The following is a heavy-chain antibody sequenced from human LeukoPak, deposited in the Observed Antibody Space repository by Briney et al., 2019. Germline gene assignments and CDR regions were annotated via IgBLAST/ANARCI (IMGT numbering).Heavy chain of an antibody. CDR2: ISDGGSDT. Sequence: GGSLRLSCAASGFTFNNYAMTWVRQAPGKGLEWVSSISDGGSDTYYAGSVKGRFTVSRDDSKNTLYMQMNSLRAEDTAVYYCAKRVSYSNSAAYFDYWGQGTLVTVSS. D-gene: IGHD6-6*01. V-gene: IGHV3-23*01. J-gene: IGHJ4*02. CDR1: GFTFNNYA. CDR3: AKRVSYSNSAAYFDY.